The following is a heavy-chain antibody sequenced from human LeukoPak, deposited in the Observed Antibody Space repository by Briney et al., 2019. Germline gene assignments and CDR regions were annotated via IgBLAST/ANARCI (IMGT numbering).Heavy chain of an antibody. J-gene: IGHJ4*02. CDR3: ARGGQWLPFDY. Sequence: SETLSLTCAVSSSSIITNHYWAWIRQPPGKGLQWTGNIYHSGITYYSPSLMSRVTMSVDTSKNQFSLKLSSVTAADTAVYYCARGGQWLPFDYWGQGTLVTVSS. CDR1: SSSIITNHY. CDR2: IYHSGIT. D-gene: IGHD6-19*01. V-gene: IGHV4-38-2*01.